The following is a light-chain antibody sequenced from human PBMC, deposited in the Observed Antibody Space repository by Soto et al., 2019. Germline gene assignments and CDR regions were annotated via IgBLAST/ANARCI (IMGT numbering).Light chain of an antibody. V-gene: IGKV3-20*01. J-gene: IGKJ1*01. Sequence: EIVLTQSPGTLSLSPGERATLSCRASQTVSSGYLAWYQQKPGQAPRLLICGASSRATGIPGRFSGSGSGTDFTLTISRLEPEDFAVYYCQQYGSSWTFGQGTKVEIK. CDR3: QQYGSSWT. CDR2: GAS. CDR1: QTVSSGY.